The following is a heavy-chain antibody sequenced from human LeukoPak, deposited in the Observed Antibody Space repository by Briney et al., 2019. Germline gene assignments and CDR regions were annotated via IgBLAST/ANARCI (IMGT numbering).Heavy chain of an antibody. CDR3: ARPYSGHAFDI. V-gene: IGHV4-39*01. J-gene: IGHJ3*02. D-gene: IGHD5-12*01. Sequence: SEALSLTCTVPGGPLSSSSYYWGWIRQPAGKGLDWMGSIYYDGSTYYNPSLKSRVTISVDTSKNQFFLKLSSVTAADTAVYYCARPYSGHAFDIWGQGTMVTVSS. CDR2: IYYDGST. CDR1: GGPLSSSSYY.